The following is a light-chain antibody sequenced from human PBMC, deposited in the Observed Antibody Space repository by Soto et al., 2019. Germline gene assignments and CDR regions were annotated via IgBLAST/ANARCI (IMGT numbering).Light chain of an antibody. CDR1: QSLLHSNVYNY. CDR2: LGS. V-gene: IGKV2-28*01. CDR3: MQALHAPT. Sequence: DIVMTQSPLSLPVTPGEPASISCRSSQSLLHSNVYNYVDWYLQKPGQSPQLLIYLGSNRASGVPDRFNGSGSGTAFTLKISRVEAEDVGVYYCMQALHAPTFGQGTKLEIK. J-gene: IGKJ2*01.